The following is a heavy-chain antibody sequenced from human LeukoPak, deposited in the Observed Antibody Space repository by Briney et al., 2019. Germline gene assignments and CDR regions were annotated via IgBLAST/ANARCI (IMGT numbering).Heavy chain of an antibody. CDR3: AKLTLLGYCSGGSCYDRRVFDY. CDR2: ISDSGGST. Sequence: GGSLRLSCAASGFTFSSYAMSWVRQAPGKGLEWVSTISDSGGSTYYADSVKGRFTISRDNSKNTLYLQMNSLRAEDTAVYYCAKLTLLGYCSGGSCYDRRVFDYWGQGTLVTVSS. D-gene: IGHD2-15*01. CDR1: GFTFSSYA. J-gene: IGHJ4*02. V-gene: IGHV3-23*01.